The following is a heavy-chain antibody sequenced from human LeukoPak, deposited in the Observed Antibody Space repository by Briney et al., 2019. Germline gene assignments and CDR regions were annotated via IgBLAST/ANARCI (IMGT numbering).Heavy chain of an antibody. CDR2: IYHSGST. V-gene: IGHV4-30-2*01. D-gene: IGHD3-10*01. CDR1: GGSISSGGYS. J-gene: IGHJ3*02. Sequence: SQTLSLTCAVSGGSISSGGYSWSWIRQPPGKGLEWIGYIYHSGSTYYNPSLKSRVTISVDRSKNQFSLKLSFVTAADTAVYYCARARGSGGMFVFDIWGQGTMVTVSS. CDR3: ARARGSGGMFVFDI.